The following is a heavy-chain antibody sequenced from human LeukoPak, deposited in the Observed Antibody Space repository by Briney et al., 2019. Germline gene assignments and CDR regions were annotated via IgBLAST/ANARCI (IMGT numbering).Heavy chain of an antibody. D-gene: IGHD3-22*01. Sequence: RSLRLSCAASGFTFSSYGMHWVRPAPGKGLEWVAVISYDGSNKYYADSVKGRFTISRDNSKNTLYLQMNSLRAEDTAVYYCANNYYESSGYYVFPSVYYGMDVWGRGTTVTVSS. CDR1: GFTFSSYG. CDR2: ISYDGSNK. V-gene: IGHV3-30*18. J-gene: IGHJ6*02. CDR3: ANNYYESSGYYVFPSVYYGMDV.